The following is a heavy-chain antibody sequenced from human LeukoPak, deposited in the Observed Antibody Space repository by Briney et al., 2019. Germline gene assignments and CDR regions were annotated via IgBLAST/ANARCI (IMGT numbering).Heavy chain of an antibody. Sequence: SETLSLTCTVSGGSISSYYWSWIRQPPGKGLEWIGYIYYSGSTDYNPSLKSRVTISVDTSKKKFSLKLSSVTAADTAVYYCAITNRDNFGDYYFDYWGQGTLVTVSS. CDR3: AITNRDNFGDYYFDY. V-gene: IGHV4-59*01. CDR1: GGSISSYY. J-gene: IGHJ4*02. D-gene: IGHD4-17*01. CDR2: IYYSGST.